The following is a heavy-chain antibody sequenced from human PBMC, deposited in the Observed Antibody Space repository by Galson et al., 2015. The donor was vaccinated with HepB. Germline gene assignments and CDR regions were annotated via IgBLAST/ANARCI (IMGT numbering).Heavy chain of an antibody. J-gene: IGHJ6*02. CDR1: GGSISGYY. CDR3: ARHSGSYSYYGMDV. Sequence: ETLSLTCTVSGGSISGYYWSWIRQPPGKGLEWIGYIYYSGSTNYNPSLKSRVTISVGTSKNQCSLKLSSVTAADTAVYYCARHSGSYSYYGMDVWGQGTTVTVSS. V-gene: IGHV4-59*08. D-gene: IGHD1-26*01. CDR2: IYYSGST.